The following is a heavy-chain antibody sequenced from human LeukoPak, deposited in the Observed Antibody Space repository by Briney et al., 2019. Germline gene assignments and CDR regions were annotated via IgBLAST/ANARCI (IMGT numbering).Heavy chain of an antibody. J-gene: IGHJ4*02. V-gene: IGHV1-2*02. CDR3: ARGPNYGGYPD. Sequence: ASVKVSCKASGYTFTDYYMHWVRQAPGQGLEWMGWINPNSGGTNYAQKFQGRVTMTRDTSISTAYMELSRLKSDDTAMYYCARGPNYGGYPDWGQGTLVTVSS. CDR2: INPNSGGT. D-gene: IGHD5-12*01. CDR1: GYTFTDYY.